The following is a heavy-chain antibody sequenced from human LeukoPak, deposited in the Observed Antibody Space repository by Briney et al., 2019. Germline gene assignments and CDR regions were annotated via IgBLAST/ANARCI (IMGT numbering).Heavy chain of an antibody. Sequence: PGGSLRLSCAASGFTFSSYGMSWVRQAPGKGLEWVSVIYSGGSTYYADSVKGRFTISRDNSKNTLYLQMNSLRAEDTAVYYCARGRPYYHYMDVWGKGTTVTISS. CDR1: GFTFSSYG. CDR3: ARGRPYYHYMDV. J-gene: IGHJ6*03. V-gene: IGHV3-53*01. CDR2: IYSGGST.